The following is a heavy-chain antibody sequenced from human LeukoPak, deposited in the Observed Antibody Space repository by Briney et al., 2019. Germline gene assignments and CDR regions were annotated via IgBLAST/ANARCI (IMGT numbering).Heavy chain of an antibody. Sequence: ASVKVSCKASGGTFSSYAISWVRQAPGQGLEWMGGIIPIFGTANYAQKFQGRVTTTADESTSTAYMEMISPRTEDTAVYYCARDGDFCRGGSCSPAVAFDIWGQGTMVTVFS. CDR1: GGTFSSYA. D-gene: IGHD2-15*01. CDR2: IIPIFGTA. V-gene: IGHV1-69*13. J-gene: IGHJ3*02. CDR3: ARDGDFCRGGSCSPAVAFDI.